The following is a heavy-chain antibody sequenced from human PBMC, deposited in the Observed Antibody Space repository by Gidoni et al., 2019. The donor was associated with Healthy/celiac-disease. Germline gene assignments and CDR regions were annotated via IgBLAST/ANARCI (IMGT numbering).Heavy chain of an antibody. Sequence: VQLQESGPGLVKPSGTRSPTCAVPGGSIGSSNWWSWVRQPPGKGLEWIGAIYHSGSTNYNPSLQSLVTISVDKSKNQFSLKLSSVTAADTSVYYCALMRGLVDYYYYGMDVWGQGTTVTVSS. CDR3: ALMRGLVDYYYYGMDV. V-gene: IGHV4-4*02. D-gene: IGHD2-15*01. J-gene: IGHJ6*02. CDR2: IYHSGST. CDR1: GGSIGSSNW.